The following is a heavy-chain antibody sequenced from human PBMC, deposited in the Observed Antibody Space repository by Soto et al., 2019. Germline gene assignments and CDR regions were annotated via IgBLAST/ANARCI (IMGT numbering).Heavy chain of an antibody. D-gene: IGHD6-6*01. Sequence: GGSLRLSCAASGFTFSSYAMSWVRQAPGKGLEWVSALSVSLGNAHYADSVKGRFTISRDNSKSTLYLQMNSLRVEDTAVYYCARVPEAGRPLFDYWGQGALVTVSS. CDR1: GFTFSSYA. V-gene: IGHV3-23*01. CDR3: ARVPEAGRPLFDY. J-gene: IGHJ4*02. CDR2: LSVSLGNA.